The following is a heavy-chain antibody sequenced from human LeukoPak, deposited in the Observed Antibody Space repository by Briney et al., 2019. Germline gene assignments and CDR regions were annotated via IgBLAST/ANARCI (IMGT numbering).Heavy chain of an antibody. Sequence: PGGSLRLSCAASGFTFSSYWMSWVRQAPGKGLEWVANIKQDGSEKYYVDSVKGRFTISRDNAKNSLYLQMNSLRAEDTAVYYCARANVLLWFGELTDNWFDPWGQGTLVTVSS. CDR3: ARANVLLWFGELTDNWFDP. CDR1: GFTFSSYW. V-gene: IGHV3-7*01. J-gene: IGHJ5*02. D-gene: IGHD3-10*01. CDR2: IKQDGSEK.